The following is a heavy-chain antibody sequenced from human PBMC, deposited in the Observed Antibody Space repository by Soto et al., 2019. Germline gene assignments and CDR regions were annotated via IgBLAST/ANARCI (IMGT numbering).Heavy chain of an antibody. Sequence: SETLSLTCAVYGGSFSGYYWSWIRQPPGKGLEWIGEINHSGSTNYNPSLKSRVTISVDTSKNQFSLKLSSVTAVDTAVYFCARKQQASVWFDPWGQGTLVTVSS. D-gene: IGHD1-1*01. CDR3: ARKQQASVWFDP. J-gene: IGHJ5*02. CDR1: GGSFSGYY. CDR2: INHSGST. V-gene: IGHV4-34*01.